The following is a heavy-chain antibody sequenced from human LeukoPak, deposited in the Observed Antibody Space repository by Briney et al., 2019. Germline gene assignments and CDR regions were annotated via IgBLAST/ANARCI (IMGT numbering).Heavy chain of an antibody. J-gene: IGHJ4*02. Sequence: PSETLSLTCAVYGGSFSGYYWSWVRQPPGKGLEWIGEINHSGSTNYNPSLKSRVTISVDTSKNQFSLKLSSVTAADTAVYYCARQWSTLSGSYYNVDFDYWGQGTLVTVSS. CDR1: GGSFSGYY. D-gene: IGHD3-10*01. CDR3: ARQWSTLSGSYYNVDFDY. V-gene: IGHV4-34*01. CDR2: INHSGST.